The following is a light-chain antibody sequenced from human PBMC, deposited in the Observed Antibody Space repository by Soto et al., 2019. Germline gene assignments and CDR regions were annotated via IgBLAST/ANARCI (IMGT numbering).Light chain of an antibody. V-gene: IGKV3-11*01. CDR1: QSVSSY. CDR2: DAS. CDR3: QQRSNWPPVSLT. Sequence: EIVLTQSPATLSLSPGERATLSCRASQSVSSYLAWYQQKPGQAPRLLIYDASNRATGIPARFSGSGSGTDFTLTINSLEPEDFAVYYCQQRSNWPPVSLTFGGGTKVEIK. J-gene: IGKJ4*01.